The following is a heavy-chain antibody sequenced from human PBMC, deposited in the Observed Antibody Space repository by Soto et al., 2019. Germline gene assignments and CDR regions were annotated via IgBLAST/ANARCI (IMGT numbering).Heavy chain of an antibody. Sequence: QVQLVQSGDEVKKPGASVKVSCRASGYTITSYGVSWVRQAPGQGLEWMGWISAHNGNTNYAQQFQGRVTMTTDTSTSTAYVDLRSLRFDDTAVYYCVRSLYTSGYYRVWGQGTLVTVSS. CDR1: GYTITSYG. J-gene: IGHJ4*02. D-gene: IGHD6-19*01. V-gene: IGHV1-18*01. CDR3: VRSLYTSGYYRV. CDR2: ISAHNGNT.